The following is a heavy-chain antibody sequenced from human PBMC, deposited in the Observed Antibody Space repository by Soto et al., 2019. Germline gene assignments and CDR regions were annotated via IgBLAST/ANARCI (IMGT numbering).Heavy chain of an antibody. Sequence: ASVKVSCKASGYTFTSYYMHWVRQAPGQGLEWMGIINPSGGSTSYAQKFQGRVTMTRDTSTSTVYMELSSLRSEDTAVYYCARPGIAVAGRYYYYGMDVWGQGTTVTVSS. D-gene: IGHD6-19*01. CDR2: INPSGGST. J-gene: IGHJ6*02. CDR1: GYTFTSYY. CDR3: ARPGIAVAGRYYYYGMDV. V-gene: IGHV1-46*01.